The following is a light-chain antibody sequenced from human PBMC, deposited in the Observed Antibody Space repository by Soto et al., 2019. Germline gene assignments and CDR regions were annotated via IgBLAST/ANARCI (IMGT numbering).Light chain of an antibody. CDR3: QKHDNAPLT. Sequence: DIQMTQSPSSLSASEGDRVTIXXRASQGISKYLAWYQQKPGKAPKXLIYTSSTLQSGVPSRSSGSGAGTDFTLTISSLQPEDVATYYCQKHDNAPLTFGGGTKVDIK. CDR2: TSS. CDR1: QGISKY. V-gene: IGKV1-27*01. J-gene: IGKJ4*01.